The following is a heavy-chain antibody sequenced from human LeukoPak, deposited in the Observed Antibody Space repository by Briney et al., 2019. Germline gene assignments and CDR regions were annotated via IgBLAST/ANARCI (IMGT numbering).Heavy chain of an antibody. CDR2: IYYTGNT. J-gene: IGHJ3*02. D-gene: IGHD2/OR15-2a*01. CDR1: GGSIGGYY. V-gene: IGHV4-59*01. CDR3: ARDRVPREYYHRSLADAFDI. Sequence: SETLSLTCTVSGGSIGGYYWNWIRQSPERGLECIGYIYYTGNTDYNPSLKSRVTISVDTSKNQFSLKLSSVTAADTAVYYCARDRVPREYYHRSLADAFDIWGQGTLVTVSS.